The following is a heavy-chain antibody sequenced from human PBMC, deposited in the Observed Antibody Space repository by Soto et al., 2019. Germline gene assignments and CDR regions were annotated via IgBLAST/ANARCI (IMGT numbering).Heavy chain of an antibody. CDR1: GYAFTRFC. J-gene: IGHJ3*02. V-gene: IGHV1-18*01. CDR2: TVANNGYT. D-gene: IGHD2-15*01. Sequence: QVQLVQSGIEVKNPGASVKVSCKASGYAFTRFCISWVRQAPGQGLEWMGWTVANNGYTKYAQNLQGRVNLITDTSTSTAYMDMRSIMYDDTAVDYGARCSGGTCYASYAFDISGQGTMVTVSS. CDR3: ARCSGGTCYASYAFDI.